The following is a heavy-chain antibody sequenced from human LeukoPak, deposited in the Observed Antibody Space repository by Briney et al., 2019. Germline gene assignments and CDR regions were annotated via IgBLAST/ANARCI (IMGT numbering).Heavy chain of an antibody. CDR2: ISAYNGNT. Sequence: GASVKVSCKASGYTFTSYGISWVRQAPGQGLEWMGWISAYNGNTNYAQKLQGRVTMTTDTSTSTAYMELRSLRSDDTAVYYCARAVYSGYDYSNHGRADPWGQGTLVTVSS. CDR1: GYTFTSYG. CDR3: ARAVYSGYDYSNHGRADP. D-gene: IGHD5-12*01. J-gene: IGHJ5*02. V-gene: IGHV1-18*01.